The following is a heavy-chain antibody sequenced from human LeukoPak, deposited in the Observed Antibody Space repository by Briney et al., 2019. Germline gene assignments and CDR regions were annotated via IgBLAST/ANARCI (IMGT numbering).Heavy chain of an antibody. CDR3: ARVEVIGSTRYFDY. D-gene: IGHD3-16*02. CDR1: GGSIRGGGTS. V-gene: IGHV4-31*03. Sequence: PSGTLSLTCTVPGGSIRGGGTSWSSLRQLPGWGLEWIAYIYYVGNTNYNPSLTSRLSMSADTSNNQFSLRLTSVTAADTAVYYCARVEVIGSTRYFDYWGQGAMVSVSS. J-gene: IGHJ4*02. CDR2: IYYVGNT.